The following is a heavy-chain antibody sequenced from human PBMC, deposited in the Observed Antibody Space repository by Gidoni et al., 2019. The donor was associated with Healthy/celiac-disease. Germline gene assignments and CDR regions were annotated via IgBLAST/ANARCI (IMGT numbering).Heavy chain of an antibody. CDR2: IGTAGDP. Sequence: EVQLVESGGGLVQPGGSLRLSCAASGFTFSSYDMHWVRQATGKGLEWVSAIGTAGDPYYPGSVKGRFTISREKAKNSLYLQMNSLRAGDTAVYYCARGQYDSSGYYYGVYFDYWGQGTLVTVSS. V-gene: IGHV3-13*05. D-gene: IGHD3-22*01. CDR3: ARGQYDSSGYYYGVYFDY. J-gene: IGHJ4*02. CDR1: GFTFSSYD.